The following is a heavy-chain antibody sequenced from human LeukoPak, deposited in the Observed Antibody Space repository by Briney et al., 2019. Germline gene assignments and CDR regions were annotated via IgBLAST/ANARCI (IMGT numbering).Heavy chain of an antibody. CDR1: GFTFSSYW. CDR3: ARASYSSGWGFDY. CDR2: IKQDGSEK. J-gene: IGHJ4*02. D-gene: IGHD6-19*01. V-gene: IGHV3-7*03. Sequence: GGSLRLSCAASGFTFSSYWMSWVCQAPGKGLEWVANIKQDGSEKYYVDSVKGRFTISRDNAKNSLYLQMNSLRAEDTAVYYCARASYSSGWGFDYWGQGTLVTVSS.